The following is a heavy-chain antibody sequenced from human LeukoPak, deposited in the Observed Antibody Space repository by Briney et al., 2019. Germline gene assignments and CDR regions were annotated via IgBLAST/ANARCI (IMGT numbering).Heavy chain of an antibody. Sequence: SETLSLTCAVYGGSFSGYYWSWIRQPPGKGLEWIGEINHSGSTNYNPSLKSRVTISVDTSKNQFSLKLSSVTAADTAVYYCARGRQQLVPYKRPRIYYSDYWGQGTLVTVSS. D-gene: IGHD6-13*01. CDR2: INHSGST. CDR1: GGSFSGYY. J-gene: IGHJ4*02. V-gene: IGHV4-34*01. CDR3: ARGRQQLVPYKRPRIYYSDY.